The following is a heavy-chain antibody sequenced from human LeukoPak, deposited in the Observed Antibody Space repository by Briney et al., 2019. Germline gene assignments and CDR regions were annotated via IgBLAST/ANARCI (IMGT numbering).Heavy chain of an antibody. V-gene: IGHV3-9*01. D-gene: IGHD3-22*01. J-gene: IGHJ4*02. CDR2: ITWNGDSI. CDR1: GFTFDDYA. Sequence: PGGSLRLSCAASGFTFDDYAMHWVRQAPGTGLEWVSGITWNGDSIDYADSVKGRFTISRDNAKNSLYLQMNSLRAEDTAVYYCARGLHFRVYDSSDYYPYWGQGTLVTVSS. CDR3: ARGLHFRVYDSSDYYPY.